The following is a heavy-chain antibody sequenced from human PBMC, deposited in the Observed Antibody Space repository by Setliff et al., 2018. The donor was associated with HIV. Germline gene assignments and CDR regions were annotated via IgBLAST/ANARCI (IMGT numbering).Heavy chain of an antibody. CDR3: ASLGYSYGPDFDY. V-gene: IGHV1-69*05. CDR2: IIPIFGTA. CDR1: GYTFTNYA. Sequence: ASVKVSCKASGYTFTNYAIHWVRQAPGQGLEWMGGIIPIFGTANYAQKFQGRVTITTDESTSTAYMELSSLRSEDTAVYYCASLGYSYGPDFDYWGQGTLVTVSS. J-gene: IGHJ4*02. D-gene: IGHD5-18*01.